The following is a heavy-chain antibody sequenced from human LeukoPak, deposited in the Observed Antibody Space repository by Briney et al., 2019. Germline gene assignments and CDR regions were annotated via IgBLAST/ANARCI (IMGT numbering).Heavy chain of an antibody. CDR1: RFTFRNYA. CDR3: AKGDATIGGAFDT. CDR2: ISGTADSK. Sequence: PGGSLRLSCAASRFTFRNYAMSWVRQAPGRGLEWLSIISGTADSKYYADSVKGRFTISRDNPRSTLYLEMKSLRAEDTAVYYCAKGDATIGGAFDTWGQGTMVIVSS. V-gene: IGHV3-23*01. J-gene: IGHJ3*02. D-gene: IGHD3-16*01.